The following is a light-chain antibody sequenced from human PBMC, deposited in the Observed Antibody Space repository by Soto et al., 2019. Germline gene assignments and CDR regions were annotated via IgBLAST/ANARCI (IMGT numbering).Light chain of an antibody. CDR2: DGY. J-gene: IGLJ2*01. CDR1: TSNIGKSS. CDR3: ASWDASLTSVL. Sequence: QSVLTQPPSVSAAPGQRVTLSCSGGTSNIGKSSVSWYQHLPGTAPKLLIYDGYRRPSGIPDRFSGSESGTSATLAITGLQTGDEADYYCASWDASLTSVLFGGGTKLTVL. V-gene: IGLV1-51*01.